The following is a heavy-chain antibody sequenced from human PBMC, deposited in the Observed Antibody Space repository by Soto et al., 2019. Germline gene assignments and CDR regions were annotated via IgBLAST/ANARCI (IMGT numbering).Heavy chain of an antibody. CDR1: GFTVSSNY. J-gene: IGHJ4*02. CDR3: AKNSEATIRVGFDC. D-gene: IGHD5-12*01. Sequence: PGGSLRLSCAASGFTVSSNYMSWVRQAPGKGLEWVSVIYSGGSTFYADSVKGRFTISRDNSKNTLYLEMSSLRAEDGAVYYCAKNSEATIRVGFDCWGQGTLVTVSS. CDR2: IYSGGST. V-gene: IGHV3-53*01.